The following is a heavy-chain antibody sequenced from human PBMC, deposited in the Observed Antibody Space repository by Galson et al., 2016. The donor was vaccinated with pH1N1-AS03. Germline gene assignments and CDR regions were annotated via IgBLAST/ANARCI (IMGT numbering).Heavy chain of an antibody. CDR1: GFTFRRES. CDR3: ARGNYYDVDLKEYYFDY. J-gene: IGHJ4*02. Sequence: SLRLACAASGFTFRRESRTGGRQAAGKGREGVAGIRNSGSDRAYGDSGKGRFTVSRDNAKNSLYLQMNSLRAEDTAVYYCARGNYYDVDLKEYYFDYWGQGTLVTVSS. CDR2: IRNSGSDR. V-gene: IGHV3-21*01. D-gene: IGHD3-22*01.